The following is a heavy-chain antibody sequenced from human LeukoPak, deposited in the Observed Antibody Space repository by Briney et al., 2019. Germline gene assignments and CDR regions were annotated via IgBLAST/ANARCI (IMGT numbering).Heavy chain of an antibody. V-gene: IGHV3-48*03. CDR1: GGSISSYY. J-gene: IGHJ6*04. CDR2: ISSSGSTI. D-gene: IGHD3-10*02. CDR3: AELGITMIGGV. Sequence: LSLTCTVSGGSISSYYWSWVRQAPGKGLEWVSYISSSGSTIYCADSVKGRFTISRDNAKNSLYLQMNSLRAEDTAVYYCAELGITMIGGVWGKGTTVTISS.